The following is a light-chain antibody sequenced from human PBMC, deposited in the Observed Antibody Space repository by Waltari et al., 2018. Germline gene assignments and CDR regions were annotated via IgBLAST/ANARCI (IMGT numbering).Light chain of an antibody. CDR2: QGT. Sequence: QSALTQPASMSASPGQSITISCTATNNDVGTYDLVSWYQQHPGRAPNRLIFQGTKRPSEVSGRFSGSKSADTASLTISGLQPEDEADYYCCSYAGTWLFGGGTKVTVL. V-gene: IGLV2-23*01. CDR3: CSYAGTWL. J-gene: IGLJ3*02. CDR1: NNDVGTYDL.